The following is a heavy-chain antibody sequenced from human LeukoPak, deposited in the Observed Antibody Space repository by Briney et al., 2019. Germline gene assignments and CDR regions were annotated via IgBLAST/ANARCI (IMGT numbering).Heavy chain of an antibody. CDR1: GFTFSSYG. J-gene: IGHJ4*02. D-gene: IGHD1-14*01. V-gene: IGHV3-33*01. CDR2: IWYDGSNK. CDR3: ARTVTNHGNFDY. Sequence: GGSLSLSGAASGFTFSSYGMHWVRHVPGKGLEWVTVIWYDGSNKYYAVSVKSRITISRDNSKTTLYLQMNSLRAKDTCVYYCARTVTNHGNFDYWGQGTMVTVSS.